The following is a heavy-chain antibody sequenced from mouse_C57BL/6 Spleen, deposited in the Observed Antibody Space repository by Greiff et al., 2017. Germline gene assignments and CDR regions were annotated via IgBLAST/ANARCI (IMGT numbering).Heavy chain of an antibody. CDR2: IRLKSDNYAT. CDR3: TAGRLRQGFAY. Sequence: EVQLQESGGGLVQPGGSMKLSCVASGFTFSNYWMNWVRQSPEKGLEWVAQIRLKSDNYATHYAESVKGRFTISRDDSKSSVYLQMNNLRAEDTGIYYCTAGRLRQGFAYWGQGTLVTVSA. D-gene: IGHD2-4*01. J-gene: IGHJ3*01. CDR1: GFTFSNYW. V-gene: IGHV6-3*01.